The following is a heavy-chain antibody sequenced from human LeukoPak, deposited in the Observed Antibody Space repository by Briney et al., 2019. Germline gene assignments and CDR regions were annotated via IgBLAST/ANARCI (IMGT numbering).Heavy chain of an antibody. V-gene: IGHV3-23*01. CDR1: GFTFSSCA. Sequence: GGSLRLSCAASGFTFSSCAMSWVRQAPGKGLEWVSALSNIGSSTSYADSVKGGFTISRDNSKNTLYLQMNSLRAEDTAVYYCAKLYTSRWYNDYWGQGTLVTVSS. CDR3: AKLYTSRWYNDY. D-gene: IGHD6-13*01. J-gene: IGHJ4*02. CDR2: LSNIGSST.